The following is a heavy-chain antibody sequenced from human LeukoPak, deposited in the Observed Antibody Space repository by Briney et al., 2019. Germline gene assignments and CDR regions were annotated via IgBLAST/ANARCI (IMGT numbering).Heavy chain of an antibody. Sequence: GGSLRLSCAASGFTFRTYWMHWVRQDPGKGLVWVSRMNSDASSISYADSVRGRFTVSGDNARTTMYLQMHSLRAEDTAVYYCARGGVPAGFDIWGQGTMVTVSS. V-gene: IGHV3-74*01. D-gene: IGHD6-19*01. J-gene: IGHJ3*02. CDR1: GFTFRTYW. CDR3: ARGGVPAGFDI. CDR2: MNSDASSI.